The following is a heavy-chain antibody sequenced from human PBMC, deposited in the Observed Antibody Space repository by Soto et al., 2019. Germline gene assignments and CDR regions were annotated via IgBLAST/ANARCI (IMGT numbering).Heavy chain of an antibody. J-gene: IGHJ5*02. V-gene: IGHV1-46*01. Sequence: ASVKGSCKASGYTFTSYYMHWVRQAPGQVLEWMGIINPSGGSTSYAQKFQGRVTMTRDTSTSTVYMELSSLRSEGTAVYYCATSSSGWYEGWFDPWGQGTLVTVSS. CDR1: GYTFTSYY. D-gene: IGHD6-19*01. CDR2: INPSGGST. CDR3: ATSSSGWYEGWFDP.